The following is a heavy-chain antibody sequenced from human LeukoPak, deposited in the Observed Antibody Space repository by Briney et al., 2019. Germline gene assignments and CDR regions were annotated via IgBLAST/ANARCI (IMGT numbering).Heavy chain of an antibody. V-gene: IGHV1-69*04. CDR1: GGTFSSYA. D-gene: IGHD3-22*01. Sequence: SVKVSCKASGGTFSSYAISWVRQAPGQGLEWMGRIIPVFGIANYAQKFQGRVTITAGKSTSTAYMELSSLRSEDTAVYYCARDQKNYDSSGYDPWGQGTLVTVSS. CDR2: IIPVFGIA. CDR3: ARDQKNYDSSGYDP. J-gene: IGHJ5*02.